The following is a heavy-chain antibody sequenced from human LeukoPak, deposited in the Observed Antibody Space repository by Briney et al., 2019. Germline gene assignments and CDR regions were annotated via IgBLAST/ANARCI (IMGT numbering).Heavy chain of an antibody. CDR1: GYTFTSYY. V-gene: IGHV1-46*01. D-gene: IGHD4-23*01. Sequence: ASVKVSCKASGYTFTSYYMHWVRQAPGQGLEWMGIINPSGGSTTYAQKFQGRVTMTRDTSTSTVYMELSSLRSEDTAVYYCASPDYGGNLGGAFDIWGQGTMVTVSS. J-gene: IGHJ3*02. CDR3: ASPDYGGNLGGAFDI. CDR2: INPSGGST.